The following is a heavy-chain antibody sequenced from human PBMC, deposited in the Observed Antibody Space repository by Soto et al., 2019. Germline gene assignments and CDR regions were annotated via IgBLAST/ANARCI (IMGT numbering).Heavy chain of an antibody. V-gene: IGHV2-26*01. Sequence: QVTLKESGPVLVKPTETLTLTCTVSGFSVSNPRMGVSWFRQPPGKALEWLAYFFSNDEKAYSSSLESRLTTAYDTPKPKLVISMTKICTVDTPTSYCARITARYSYGRDVSLYYQFGMDAWGRGPSVTVS. CDR1: GFSVSNPRMG. J-gene: IGHJ6*04. D-gene: IGHD5-18*01. CDR2: FFSNDEK. CDR3: ARITARYSYGRDVSLYYQFGMDA.